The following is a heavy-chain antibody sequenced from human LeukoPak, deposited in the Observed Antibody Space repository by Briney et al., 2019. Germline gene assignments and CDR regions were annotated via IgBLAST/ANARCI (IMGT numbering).Heavy chain of an antibody. CDR3: AKRGVVIRVILVGFHKEAYYFDS. CDR1: GITLSNYG. D-gene: IGHD3-22*01. CDR2: ISGSGGTT. J-gene: IGHJ4*02. V-gene: IGHV3-23*01. Sequence: PGGSLRLSCAVSGITLSNYGMSWVRQAPGKGLEWVAGISGSGGTTNYADSVKGRFTISRDNPKNALFLLMNSLRAEDTAVYFCAKRGVVIRVILVGFHKEAYYFDSWGQGALVTVSS.